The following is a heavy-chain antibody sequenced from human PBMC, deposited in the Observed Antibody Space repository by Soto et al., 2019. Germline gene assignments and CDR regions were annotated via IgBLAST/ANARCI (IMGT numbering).Heavy chain of an antibody. V-gene: IGHV3-30*18. D-gene: IGHD6-19*01. CDR3: AKDLVAGGVYYYYGMDV. J-gene: IGHJ6*02. CDR2: ISYDGSNK. Sequence: LRXSFAASGFTFISYVMHWVRQAPGKGLEWVAVISYDGSNKYYADSVKGRFTISRDNSKNTLYLQMNSLRAEDTAVYYCAKDLVAGGVYYYYGMDVWGQGTTVTVPS. CDR1: GFTFISYV.